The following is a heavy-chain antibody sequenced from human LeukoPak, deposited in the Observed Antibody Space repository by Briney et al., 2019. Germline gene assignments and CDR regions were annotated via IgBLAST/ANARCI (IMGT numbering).Heavy chain of an antibody. CDR3: ARSLERDYHGSGYYMNNWFDP. J-gene: IGHJ5*02. CDR2: IWYDGSNK. Sequence: PGGSLRLSCAPSGFTFSNYGMHWVRQAPGKGLEWVAVIWYDGSNKCYADSVKGRFTISRDNSKNTLYLQMDSLRAEDTAVYYCARSLERDYHGSGYYMNNWFDPWGQGTLVTVSS. D-gene: IGHD3-10*01. CDR1: GFTFSNYG. V-gene: IGHV3-33*01.